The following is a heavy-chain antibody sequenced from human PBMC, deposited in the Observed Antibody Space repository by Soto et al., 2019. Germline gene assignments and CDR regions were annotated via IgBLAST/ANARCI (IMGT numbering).Heavy chain of an antibody. D-gene: IGHD5-18*01. CDR3: ARYIPRVRYYGMHV. V-gene: IGHV3-23*01. Sequence: EVQLLESGGGLVQPGGSLRLSCAASGFTFSSYAMKWVRQAPGKGLEWVSLIGESGTPTYYADSVKGRFTISRDNSGNKLFLEMYSLRAEDTAVYYCARYIPRVRYYGMHVWGQGTTVTVSS. CDR1: GFTFSSYA. J-gene: IGHJ6*02. CDR2: IGESGTPT.